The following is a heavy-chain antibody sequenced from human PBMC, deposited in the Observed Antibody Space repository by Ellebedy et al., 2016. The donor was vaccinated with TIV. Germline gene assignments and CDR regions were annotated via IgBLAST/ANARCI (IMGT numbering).Heavy chain of an antibody. J-gene: IGHJ3*02. D-gene: IGHD7-27*01. V-gene: IGHV3-48*04. Sequence: GESLKISCAASGFSFTSYSMNWVRQAPGKGLEWISYISHSSITIKYADSVKGRFTVSSNNSKNSLYLKMNSLRVEDTALYYCARDMGWGNERINDAFDIWGQGTTVTVSS. CDR2: ISHSSITI. CDR3: ARDMGWGNERINDAFDI. CDR1: GFSFTSYS.